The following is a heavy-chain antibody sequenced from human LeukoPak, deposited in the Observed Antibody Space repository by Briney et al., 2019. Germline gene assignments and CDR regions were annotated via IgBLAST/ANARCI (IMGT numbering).Heavy chain of an antibody. CDR3: ARDRGLDTYYYDSSGYYYWYFDL. CDR2: ISSSGSTI. J-gene: IGHJ2*01. D-gene: IGHD3-22*01. V-gene: IGHV3-48*03. CDR1: GFTFSSYE. Sequence: GGSLTLSCAASGFTFSSYEMNWVRQPPGKGLEWVSYISSSGSTIYYADSVKGRFTISRDNAKNSLYLQMNSLRAEGTAVYYCARDRGLDTYYYDSSGYYYWYFDLWGRGTLVTVSS.